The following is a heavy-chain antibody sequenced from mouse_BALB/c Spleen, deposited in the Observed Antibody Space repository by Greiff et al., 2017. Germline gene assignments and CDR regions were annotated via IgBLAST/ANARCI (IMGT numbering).Heavy chain of an antibody. Sequence: DVQLVESGGDLVKPGGSLKLSCAASGFTFSSYGMSWVRQTPDKRLEWVATISSGGSYTYYPDSVKGRFTISRDNAKNTLYLQMSSLKSEDTAMYYCARQRRYDGYYVYAMDYWGQGTSVTVSS. J-gene: IGHJ4*01. D-gene: IGHD2-3*01. CDR3: ARQRRYDGYYVYAMDY. CDR2: ISSGGSYT. V-gene: IGHV5-6*01. CDR1: GFTFSSYG.